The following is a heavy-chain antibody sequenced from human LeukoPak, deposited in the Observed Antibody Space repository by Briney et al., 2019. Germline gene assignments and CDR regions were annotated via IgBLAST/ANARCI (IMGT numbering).Heavy chain of an antibody. Sequence: GGSLRLSCAASGFTFSSYAMHWVRQAPGKGLEWVAVISYDGSNKYYADSVKGRFTISRDNSKNTLYLQMNSLRAEDTAVYYCARESSSGDDYWGQGTLVTVSS. CDR2: ISYDGSNK. CDR1: GFTFSSYA. D-gene: IGHD6-13*01. V-gene: IGHV3-30-3*01. J-gene: IGHJ4*02. CDR3: ARESSSGDDY.